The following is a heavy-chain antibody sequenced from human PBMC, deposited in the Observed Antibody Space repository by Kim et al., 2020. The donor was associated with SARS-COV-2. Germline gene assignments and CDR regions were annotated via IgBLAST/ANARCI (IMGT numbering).Heavy chain of an antibody. D-gene: IGHD6-19*01. Sequence: GGSLRLSCAASGFTFSSYAMSWVRQAPGKGLEWVSAISGSGGSTYYADSVKGRFTISRDNSKNTLYLQMNSLRAEDTAVYYCAKDGYSSGWYKLGYFDYWGQGTLVTVSS. V-gene: IGHV3-23*01. CDR2: ISGSGGST. CDR3: AKDGYSSGWYKLGYFDY. J-gene: IGHJ4*02. CDR1: GFTFSSYA.